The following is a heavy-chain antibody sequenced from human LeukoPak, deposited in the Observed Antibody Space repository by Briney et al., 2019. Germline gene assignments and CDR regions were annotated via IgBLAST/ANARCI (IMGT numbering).Heavy chain of an antibody. Sequence: GGSLRLSCAASGFTFSSYSMNWVRQAPGKGLEWVSSISSSSSYIYYTDSVEGRFTISRDNAKNSLYLQMNNLRAEDTAVYYCARKRSLGPVDIWGQGTMVTVSS. CDR1: GFTFSSYS. J-gene: IGHJ3*02. V-gene: IGHV3-21*01. CDR2: ISSSSSYI. CDR3: ARKRSLGPVDI. D-gene: IGHD7-27*01.